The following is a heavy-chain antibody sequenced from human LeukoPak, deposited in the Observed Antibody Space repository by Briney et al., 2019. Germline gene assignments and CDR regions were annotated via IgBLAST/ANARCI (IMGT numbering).Heavy chain of an antibody. CDR3: ARVRTTLLDN. CDR2: ISAYHGHT. CDR1: GYTFTNYD. D-gene: IGHD2/OR15-2a*01. V-gene: IGHV1-18*01. J-gene: IGHJ4*02. Sequence: ASVKVSCKASGYTFTNYDFTWVRQAPGQGLEWMGWISAYHGHTKYAQKLQGRVTMTTDTSTSTAYMELRSLRSDDTAVYYCARVRTTLLDNWGQGTLVTVSS.